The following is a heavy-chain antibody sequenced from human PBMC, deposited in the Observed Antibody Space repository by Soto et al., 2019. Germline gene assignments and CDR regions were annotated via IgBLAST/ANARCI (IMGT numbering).Heavy chain of an antibody. V-gene: IGHV3-21*01. J-gene: IGHJ5*02. CDR2: ISSSSSYI. CDR1: GSTFSSYS. CDR3: ARDRRLNWFDP. Sequence: GGSLRLSCAASGSTFSSYSMNWVRQAPGKGLEWVSSISSSSSYIYYADSVKGRFTISRDNAKNSLYLQMNSLRAEDTAVYYCARDRRLNWFDPWGQGTLVTVSS. D-gene: IGHD3-22*01.